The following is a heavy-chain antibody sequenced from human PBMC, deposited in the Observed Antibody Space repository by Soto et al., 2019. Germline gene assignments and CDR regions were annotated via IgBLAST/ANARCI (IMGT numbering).Heavy chain of an antibody. V-gene: IGHV4-31*03. Sequence: QVQLQESGPGLVKPSQTLSLTCTVSGGSISSGGYYWSWIRQHPGKGLEWIGYIYYSGSTYYNPSLKNRVTRTVDPAKHQFSMTLSSVTAADTAVYYCARVGGINWFDPWGQGTLVTVSS. D-gene: IGHD1-20*01. CDR1: GGSISSGGYY. J-gene: IGHJ5*02. CDR2: IYYSGST. CDR3: ARVGGINWFDP.